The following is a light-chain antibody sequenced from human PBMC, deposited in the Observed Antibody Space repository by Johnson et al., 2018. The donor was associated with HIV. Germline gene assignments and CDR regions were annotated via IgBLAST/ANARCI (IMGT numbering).Light chain of an antibody. J-gene: IGLJ1*01. CDR2: ENN. Sequence: QSVLTQPPSVSAAPGQKVTISCSGSSSNIGNNYVSWYQQLPGTAPKLLIYENNKRPSGIPDRFPGSKSGTSATLAITGLQTGDEADYYCGTWDSTLSVLYVFGTGTKVTVL. CDR3: GTWDSTLSVLYV. CDR1: SSNIGNNY. V-gene: IGLV1-51*02.